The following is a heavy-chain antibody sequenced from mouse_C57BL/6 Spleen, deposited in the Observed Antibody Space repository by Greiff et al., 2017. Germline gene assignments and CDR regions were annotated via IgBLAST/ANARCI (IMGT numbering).Heavy chain of an antibody. CDR3: VRQGDGSSYRYAMDY. CDR1: GFSFNTYA. Sequence: EVQLVESGGGLVQPKGSLKLSCAASGFSFNTYAMNWVRQAPGKGLEWVARIRSKSNNYATYYADSVKDRFTISRDDSESMLYLQMNNVKTEDTAMYYCVRQGDGSSYRYAMDYWGQGTSVTVSS. V-gene: IGHV10-1*01. J-gene: IGHJ4*01. D-gene: IGHD1-1*01. CDR2: IRSKSNNYAT.